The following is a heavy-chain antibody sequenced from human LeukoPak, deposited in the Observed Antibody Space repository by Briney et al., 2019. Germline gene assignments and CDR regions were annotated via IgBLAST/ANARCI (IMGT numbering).Heavy chain of an antibody. D-gene: IGHD6-19*01. CDR3: AKTYGGGWYSDS. CDR1: GYTFSTYA. V-gene: IGHV3-23*01. J-gene: IGHJ4*02. Sequence: GGSLRLSRAASGYTFSTYAMIWVRQAPGKGLEWVSAITGNGDRTYYADSVKGRFTITRENSRDTLYGQMNSLRAEDTAVYYCAKTYGGGWYSDSWGQGALVTVSS. CDR2: ITGNGDRT.